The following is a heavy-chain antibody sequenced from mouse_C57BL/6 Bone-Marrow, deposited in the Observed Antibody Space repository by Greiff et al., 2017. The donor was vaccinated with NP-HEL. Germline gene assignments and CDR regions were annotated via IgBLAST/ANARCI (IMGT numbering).Heavy chain of an antibody. CDR1: GFSLSTSGMG. CDR3: ARIANYNNFWYFDV. D-gene: IGHD2-5*01. J-gene: IGHJ1*03. Sequence: QVPLKESGPGLLQSSQTLSLSCSFSGFSLSTSGMGVIWLRKPSGLGLVWLAHIYWDDDKCYNPSLKSRLTISKNTSRNQLFLKITSVDTTETATYDCARIANYNNFWYFDVWGTGTTVTVSS. CDR2: IYWDDDK. V-gene: IGHV8-12*01.